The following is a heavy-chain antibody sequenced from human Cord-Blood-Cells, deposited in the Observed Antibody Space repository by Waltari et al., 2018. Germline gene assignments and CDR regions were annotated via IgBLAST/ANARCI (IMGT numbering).Heavy chain of an antibody. CDR2: ANPNRGGT. Sequence: QVQLVQSGAEVKKPGASVKVSCKASGYTFTGYYMHWVRQAPGQGLEWMGGANPNRGGTNYEQRFKGRVTMTRDTSISTAYMELSRLRSDDTTVYYCARGPRSKVGATDYWGQGTLVTVSS. J-gene: IGHJ4*02. V-gene: IGHV1-2*02. CDR1: GYTFTGYY. D-gene: IGHD1-26*01. CDR3: ARGPRSKVGATDY.